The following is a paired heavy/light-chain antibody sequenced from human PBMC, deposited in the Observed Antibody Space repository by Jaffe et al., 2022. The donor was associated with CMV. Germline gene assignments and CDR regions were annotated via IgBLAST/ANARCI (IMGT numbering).Heavy chain of an antibody. V-gene: IGHV3-21*01. CDR1: GFIFSTYT. J-gene: IGHJ4*02. CDR3: VRSGYTSGWYEFDH. D-gene: IGHD6-19*01. Sequence: EVLLVESGGGLVKAGGSLRLSCAASGFIFSTYTMNWVRQAPGTGLEWVSSISRSSNIYVVDSLKGRFSISRDNAKNSLYLQMNSLRAEDTAVYYCVRSGYTSGWYEFDHWGQGTLVTVSS. CDR2: ISRSSNI.
Light chain of an antibody. CDR1: QSISSY. J-gene: IGKJ2*01. CDR2: GAS. V-gene: IGKV1-39*01. CDR3: QHSYTNPRT. Sequence: DIQMTQSPSSLPASVGDRVTIICRASQSISSYLNWYQQKPGKAPKLLIYGASSLQSGVPARFSGSGSGTDFTLTISSLQPEDFATYYCQHSYTNPRTFGQGTKLEI.